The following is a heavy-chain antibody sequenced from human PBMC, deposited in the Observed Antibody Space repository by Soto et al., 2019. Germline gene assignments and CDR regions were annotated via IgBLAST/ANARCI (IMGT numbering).Heavy chain of an antibody. D-gene: IGHD5-12*01. J-gene: IGHJ4*02. CDR1: GFTFSNAW. V-gene: IGHV3-15*01. CDR2: VKSKTDGGTI. CDR3: IGTYSGSSMRFDY. Sequence: EVQLVESGGGLVKPGGSLRLSCAASGFTFSNAWMTWVRQAPGKGLEWVGRVKSKTDGGTIDYAAPVKDRFTISRDDSKNTLYLQMNSLKTEDTAVSYCIGTYSGSSMRFDYWGQGTLVTVSS.